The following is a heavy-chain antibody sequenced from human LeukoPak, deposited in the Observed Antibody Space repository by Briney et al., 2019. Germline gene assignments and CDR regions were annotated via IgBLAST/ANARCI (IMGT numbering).Heavy chain of an antibody. Sequence: GGSLRLSCAASGFSFSTCAMNWVRQAPGKGLEWVSAISGSGSNTYYADSVKGRFTISRDNSKNTLYLQKNSLGAEDTALYYCAKDVRGYNRPFDYWGQGTLVTVSS. J-gene: IGHJ4*02. CDR3: AKDVRGYNRPFDY. D-gene: IGHD3-10*02. CDR1: GFSFSTCA. V-gene: IGHV3-23*01. CDR2: ISGSGSNT.